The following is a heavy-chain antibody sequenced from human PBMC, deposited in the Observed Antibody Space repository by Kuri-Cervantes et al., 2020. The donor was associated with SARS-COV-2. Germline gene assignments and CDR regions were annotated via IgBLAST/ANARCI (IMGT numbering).Heavy chain of an antibody. CDR2: IYYSGST. D-gene: IGHD1-1*01. CDR1: GGSISSYY. Sequence: SETLSLTCTVSGGSISSYYWSWIRQPPGKGLEWIGYIYYSGSTNYNPSLKSRVTISVDTSKNQFSLKRSSVTAADTAVYYRARENWNYFDYWGQGTLVTVSS. J-gene: IGHJ4*02. V-gene: IGHV4-59*01. CDR3: ARENWNYFDY.